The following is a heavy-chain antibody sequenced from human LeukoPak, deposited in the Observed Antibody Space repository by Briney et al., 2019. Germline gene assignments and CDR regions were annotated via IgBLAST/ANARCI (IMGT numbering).Heavy chain of an antibody. CDR1: GGTFSSYA. CDR3: ASTLMVSHAFDI. CDR2: IIPIFGTA. D-gene: IGHD2-8*01. Sequence: SVKVSCKASGGTFSSYAISWVRQAPGQGLEWMGGIIPIFGTANYAQKFQGRVTITTDESTSTAYMELSSLRSEDTAVYYCASTLMVSHAFDIWGQGTMVTVSS. V-gene: IGHV1-69*05. J-gene: IGHJ3*02.